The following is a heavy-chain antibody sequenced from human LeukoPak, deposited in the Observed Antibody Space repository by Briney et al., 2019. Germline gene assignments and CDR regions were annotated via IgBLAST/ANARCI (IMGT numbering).Heavy chain of an antibody. V-gene: IGHV3-20*01. CDR3: ARDLKYYYDSSGYFTSEGYFDL. J-gene: IGHJ2*01. CDR2: INWSGGST. D-gene: IGHD3-22*01. CDR1: GFSFDDYG. Sequence: GGSLRLSCAASGFSFDDYGMSWVRQAPGKGLEWVSGINWSGGSTGYVDSVKGRFTISRDNAKNSLYLQMNSLRAEDTALYDCARDLKYYYDSSGYFTSEGYFDLWGRGTMVSVSS.